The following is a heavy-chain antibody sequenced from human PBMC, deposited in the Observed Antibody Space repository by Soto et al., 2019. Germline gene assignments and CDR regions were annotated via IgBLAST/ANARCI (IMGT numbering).Heavy chain of an antibody. CDR3: ARGTVHFDY. CDR1: GFTFSSYG. V-gene: IGHV3-33*01. CDR2: IWYDGSNK. J-gene: IGHJ4*02. D-gene: IGHD4-17*01. Sequence: QVQLVESGGGVVQPGRSLRLSCAASGFTFSSYGMHWVRQAPGKGLEWVAVIWYDGSNKYYADSVKGRFTISRDNSKNSLYLQMNSLRAEDTAVYYCARGTVHFDYWGQGTLVTVSS.